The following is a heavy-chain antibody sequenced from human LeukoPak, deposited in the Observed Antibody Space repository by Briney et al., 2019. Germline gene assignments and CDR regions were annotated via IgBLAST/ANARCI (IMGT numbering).Heavy chain of an antibody. Sequence: GGSLRLSCVASGFTFSGHWMSWVRQAPGKGLEWVANINQGGSDKYYVDSVKGRFTISRDNANNLLYLQMNSLRGEDTAVYYCTRDRSRAEDDWGKGTLVTVSS. CDR3: TRDRSRAEDD. V-gene: IGHV3-7*01. CDR1: GFTFSGHW. D-gene: IGHD1-14*01. CDR2: INQGGSDK. J-gene: IGHJ4*02.